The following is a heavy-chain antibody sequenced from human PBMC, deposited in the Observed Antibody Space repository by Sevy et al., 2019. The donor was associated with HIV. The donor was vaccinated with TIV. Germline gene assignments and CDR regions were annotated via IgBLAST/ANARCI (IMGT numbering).Heavy chain of an antibody. CDR2: KTGSAGVT. V-gene: IGHV3-23*01. D-gene: IGHD6-6*01. CDR3: AKGRIPSIGTLGPFDS. CDR1: GFSPSNYA. Sequence: GGSLRLSCAASGFSPSNYAMSWVRQAPGKGLEWISTKTGSAGVTYYADSVKGRFTISRDNSKNTLFLQMNSLRAEDMALYYCAKGRIPSIGTLGPFDSWGQGTLVTVSS. J-gene: IGHJ4*02.